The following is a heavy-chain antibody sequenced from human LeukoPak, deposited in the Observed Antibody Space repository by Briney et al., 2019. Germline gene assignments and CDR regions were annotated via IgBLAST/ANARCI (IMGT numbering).Heavy chain of an antibody. V-gene: IGHV3-21*01. CDR2: ISSSSSYI. Sequence: GGSLRLSCAASGFTFSSYSMNWVRQAPGKGLEWVSSISSSSSYISYADSVKGRFTISRDNAKNSLYLQMNSLRAEDTAVYYCARDFVSDIVVVPAAPCGYWGQGTLVTVSS. J-gene: IGHJ4*02. CDR1: GFTFSSYS. D-gene: IGHD2-2*01. CDR3: ARDFVSDIVVVPAAPCGY.